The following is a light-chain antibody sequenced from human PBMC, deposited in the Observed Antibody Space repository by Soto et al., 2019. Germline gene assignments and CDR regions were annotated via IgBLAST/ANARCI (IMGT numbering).Light chain of an antibody. Sequence: EIVLTQSPGTLSLSPGEIATLSCRASQSVSSSYLAWYQQKPGQAPRLLIYGASSRATGIPDRFSGSGSGTNFTLTIGRVEPEDFAVYYCQQYKNWPLFGQGTRLEIK. J-gene: IGKJ5*01. CDR1: QSVSSSY. CDR3: QQYKNWPL. CDR2: GAS. V-gene: IGKV3-20*01.